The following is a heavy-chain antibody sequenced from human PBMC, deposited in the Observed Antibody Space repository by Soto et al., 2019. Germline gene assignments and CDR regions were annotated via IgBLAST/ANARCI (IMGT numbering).Heavy chain of an antibody. CDR3: ARYYDSSGPIFDY. J-gene: IGHJ4*02. Sequence: SETLSLTCTVSGGSISSGDYYWSWIRQPPGKGLEWIGYIYYSGSTYYNPSLKSRVTISVDTSKNQFSLKLSSVTAADTAVYYCARYYDSSGPIFDYWGQGTLVTVSS. D-gene: IGHD3-22*01. V-gene: IGHV4-30-4*01. CDR2: IYYSGST. CDR1: GGSISSGDYY.